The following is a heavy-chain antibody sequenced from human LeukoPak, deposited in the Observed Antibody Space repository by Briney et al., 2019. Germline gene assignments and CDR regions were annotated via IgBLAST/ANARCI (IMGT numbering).Heavy chain of an antibody. V-gene: IGHV3-48*03. CDR1: GFTFSSYE. CDR3: ARDSPPVTLDY. J-gene: IGHJ4*02. CDR2: ISSSGSTI. D-gene: IGHD4-17*01. Sequence: GRSLRLSCAASGFTFSSYEMNWVRQAPGKGLEWVSFISSSGSTIYYADSVKGRFTISRDKAKNSLYLQMNSLRAEDTAVYYCARDSPPVTLDYWGQGTLVTVSS.